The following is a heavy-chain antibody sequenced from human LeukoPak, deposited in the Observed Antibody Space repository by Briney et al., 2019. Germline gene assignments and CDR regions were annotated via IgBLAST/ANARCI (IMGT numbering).Heavy chain of an antibody. J-gene: IGHJ4*02. CDR1: GFTFSDYY. Sequence: GGSLRLSCAASGFTFSDYYMSWVRQAPGKGLEWVSSISSSGSNIYYADSVKGRFTISRDNAKNSLYLQMNSLRAEDTAVYYCARGWGSGSYYEYYFDYWGQGTLVTVSS. CDR2: ISSSGSNI. D-gene: IGHD3-10*01. CDR3: ARGWGSGSYYEYYFDY. V-gene: IGHV3-11*01.